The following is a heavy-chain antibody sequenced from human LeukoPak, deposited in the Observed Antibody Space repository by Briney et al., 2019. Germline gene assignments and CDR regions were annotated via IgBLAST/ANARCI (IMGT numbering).Heavy chain of an antibody. J-gene: IGHJ5*02. D-gene: IGHD2-15*01. CDR3: ARASRAATSWFDP. Sequence: PGGSLRLSCAASGFTFSSYAMHWVRQAPGKGLEWVAVISYGGSNKYYADSVKGRFTISRDNSKNTLYLQMNSLRAEDTAVYYCARASRAATSWFDPWGQGTLVTVSS. CDR2: ISYGGSNK. V-gene: IGHV3-30*04. CDR1: GFTFSSYA.